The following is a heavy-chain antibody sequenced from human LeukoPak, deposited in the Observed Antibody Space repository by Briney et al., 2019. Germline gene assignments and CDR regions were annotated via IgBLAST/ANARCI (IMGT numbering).Heavy chain of an antibody. CDR3: ARGLTIFGVVSMDGY. CDR2: MNPNSGNT. Sequence: ASVKVSCKASGYTFTSCDINWVRQATGQGLEWMGWMNPNSGNTGYAQKFQGRVTITRNTSTSTAYMELGSLRSEDTAVYYCARGLTIFGVVSMDGYWGQGTLVTVSS. D-gene: IGHD3-3*01. CDR1: GYTFTSCD. V-gene: IGHV1-8*03. J-gene: IGHJ4*02.